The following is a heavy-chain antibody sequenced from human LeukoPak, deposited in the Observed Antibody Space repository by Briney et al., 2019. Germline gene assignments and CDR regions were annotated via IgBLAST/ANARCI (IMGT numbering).Heavy chain of an antibody. CDR2: ISSSSSYI. D-gene: IGHD2-15*01. CDR1: GFTFSSYC. V-gene: IGHV3-21*01. CDR3: ARGLIGYCSGGSCYRRSYYYYMDV. Sequence: GGSLRLSCAASGFTFSSYCMNWVRQAPGKGLEGVSSISSSSSYIYYADSVKGRFTISRDNAKNSLYLQMHSLRAEDTAVYYCARGLIGYCSGGSCYRRSYYYYMDVWGKGTTVTVSS. J-gene: IGHJ6*03.